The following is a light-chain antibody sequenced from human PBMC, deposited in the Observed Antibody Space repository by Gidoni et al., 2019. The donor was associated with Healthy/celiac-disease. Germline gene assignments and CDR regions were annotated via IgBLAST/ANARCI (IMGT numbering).Light chain of an antibody. CDR3: QQSYSTPLVT. CDR2: AAS. Sequence: DLQITQSPSSLSASVGDRVTITCRASQSISSYLNWYQQKPGKAPKLLIYAASSLQSGVPSRFSGSGSGTDFTLTISSLQPEDFATYYCQQSYSTPLVTFGGGTKVEIK. J-gene: IGKJ4*01. V-gene: IGKV1-39*01. CDR1: QSISSY.